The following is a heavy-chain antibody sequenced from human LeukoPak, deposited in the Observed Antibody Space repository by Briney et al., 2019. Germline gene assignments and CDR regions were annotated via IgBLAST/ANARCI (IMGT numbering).Heavy chain of an antibody. CDR2: IIPIFGTA. CDR3: ARVRGQLGELSYYFDY. J-gene: IGHJ4*02. V-gene: IGHV1-69*13. Sequence: SVKVPCKASGGTFSSYAISWVRRAPGQGLEWMGGIIPIFGTANYAQKFQGRVTITADESTSTAYMELSSLRSEDTAVYYCARVRGQLGELSYYFDYWGQGTLVTVSS. D-gene: IGHD3-10*01. CDR1: GGTFSSYA.